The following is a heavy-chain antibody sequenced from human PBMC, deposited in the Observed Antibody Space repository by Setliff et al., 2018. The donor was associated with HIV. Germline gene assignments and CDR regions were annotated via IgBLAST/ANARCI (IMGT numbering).Heavy chain of an antibody. CDR2: IIPIFGTA. CDR1: GGTFSSYA. V-gene: IGHV1-69*13. Sequence: SVKVSCKASGGTFSSYAISWVRQAPGQGLEWMGGIIPIFGTANYAQKFQGRVTITADESTSTAYMELSSLRSEDTAVYYCANLVIIKSYFDYWGQGTLVTVSS. J-gene: IGHJ4*02. D-gene: IGHD3-10*01. CDR3: ANLVIIKSYFDY.